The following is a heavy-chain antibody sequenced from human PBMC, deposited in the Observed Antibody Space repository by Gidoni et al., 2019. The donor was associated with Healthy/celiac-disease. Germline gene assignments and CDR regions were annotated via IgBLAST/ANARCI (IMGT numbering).Heavy chain of an antibody. V-gene: IGHV4-4*07. CDR2: SGST. Sequence: SGSTNYNPSLKSRVTMSVDKSKNQFSLKLSSVTAADTAVYDCARDLVRAVPAAAAIWSNFDIWGQGTMVTVSS. CDR3: ARDLVRAVPAAAAIWSNFDI. D-gene: IGHD2-2*01. J-gene: IGHJ3*02.